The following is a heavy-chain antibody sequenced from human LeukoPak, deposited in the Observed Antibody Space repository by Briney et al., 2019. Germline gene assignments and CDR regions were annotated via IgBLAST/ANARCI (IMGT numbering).Heavy chain of an antibody. CDR2: ISYDGRNK. D-gene: IGHD1-14*01. V-gene: IGHV3-30*04. Sequence: GGSLRLSCAASGFTFSSYAMHWVRQAPGKGLEWVAVISYDGRNKYYADSVKGRFTISRDNSKNTLYLQMNSLRAEDTAVYYCARSAEGHFDFWGQGPLVSVSS. J-gene: IGHJ4*02. CDR3: ARSAEGHFDF. CDR1: GFTFSSYA.